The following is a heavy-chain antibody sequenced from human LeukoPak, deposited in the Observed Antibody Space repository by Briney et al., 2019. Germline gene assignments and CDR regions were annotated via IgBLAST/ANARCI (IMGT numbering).Heavy chain of an antibody. CDR1: GGTFSIYA. CDR3: ARVGSRHCSSTSCLDY. CDR2: IIPIFGTA. V-gene: IGHV1-69*06. D-gene: IGHD2-2*01. Sequence: ASVKVSCKPSGGTFSIYAISWVRQAPGQGLEWVGGIIPIFGTANYAQKFQGRVTITADKSTSAAYMELSSLRSEDTAMYYCARVGSRHCSSTSCLDYWGQGTLVTVSS. J-gene: IGHJ4*02.